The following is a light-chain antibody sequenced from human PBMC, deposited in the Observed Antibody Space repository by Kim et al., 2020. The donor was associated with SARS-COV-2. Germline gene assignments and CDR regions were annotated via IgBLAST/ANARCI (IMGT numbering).Light chain of an antibody. CDR1: QDISNY. J-gene: IGKJ4*01. Sequence: DIQMTQSPSSLSASVGDRVTITCQASQDISNYLNWYQQKPGKAPKLLIYDASNLETGVPSRFSGSGSGTDFTFTISSLQPEDIATYYCQQYDNLPLFFGGGTKVEI. CDR2: DAS. CDR3: QQYDNLPLF. V-gene: IGKV1-33*01.